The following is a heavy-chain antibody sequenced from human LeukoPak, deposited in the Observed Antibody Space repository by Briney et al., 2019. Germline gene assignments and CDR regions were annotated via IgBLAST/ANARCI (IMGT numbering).Heavy chain of an antibody. V-gene: IGHV1-24*01. CDR1: GYSLTELA. CDR2: SDHEDVKT. Sequence: GASVKVSCKISGYSLTELAIHWVRQAPGKGLEWMGGSDHEDVKTSFAEKFQGRVTFTEDTSTDTAFMELSRLRSDDTAVYYCATFQAYANSGHLRPYFDYWGQGTLVTVSS. D-gene: IGHD3-22*01. J-gene: IGHJ4*02. CDR3: ATFQAYANSGHLRPYFDY.